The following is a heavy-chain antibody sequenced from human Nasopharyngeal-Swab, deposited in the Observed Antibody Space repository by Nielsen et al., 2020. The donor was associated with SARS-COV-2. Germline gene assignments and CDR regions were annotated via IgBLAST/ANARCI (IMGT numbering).Heavy chain of an antibody. CDR1: GFTFDDYA. V-gene: IGHV3-9*01. CDR3: ARGGRSRILWFGELLLVY. CDR2: ISWNSGSI. D-gene: IGHD3-10*01. J-gene: IGHJ4*02. Sequence: LSLTCAASGFTFDDYAMHWVRQAPGKGLEWVSGISWNSGSIGYADSVKGRFTISRDNAKNSLYLQMNSLRAEDTAVYYCARGGRSRILWFGELLLVYWGQGTLVTVSS.